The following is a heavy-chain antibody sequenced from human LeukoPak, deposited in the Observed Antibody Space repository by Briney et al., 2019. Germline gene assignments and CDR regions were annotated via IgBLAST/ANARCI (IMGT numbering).Heavy chain of an antibody. D-gene: IGHD3-10*01. Sequence: GGSLRLSCTASGFMIRDYWMNWVRQVPGKGLEWVANINEDGSKEDYVDSVRGRFTISRDNAKNSVYLQMNSLRDEDTALYYCASRESSMARSHWGQGTLATVSS. CDR2: INEDGSKE. CDR3: ASRESSMARSH. V-gene: IGHV3-7*01. CDR1: GFMIRDYW. J-gene: IGHJ4*02.